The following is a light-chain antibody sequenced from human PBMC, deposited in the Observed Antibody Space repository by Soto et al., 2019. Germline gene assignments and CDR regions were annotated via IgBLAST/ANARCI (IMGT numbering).Light chain of an antibody. CDR1: QSVTSNY. CDR2: AAS. Sequence: EVVLTQSPGTVSLSPGERATLSCRASQSVTSNYLAWYQQKPGQAPRLLIYAASSRATGIPDRFSGSGSGTDFTLSISRLESEDFAVYYCQHYGSSVTWTCGQGTKVEIK. V-gene: IGKV3-20*01. CDR3: QHYGSSVTWT. J-gene: IGKJ1*01.